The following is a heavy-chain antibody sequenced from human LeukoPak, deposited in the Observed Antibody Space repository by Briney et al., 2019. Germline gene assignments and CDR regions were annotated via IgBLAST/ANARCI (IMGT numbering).Heavy chain of an antibody. J-gene: IGHJ3*02. CDR3: ARDPSYAAFDI. CDR2: LSSSGSAF. Sequence: GGSLRLSCEDSGFTFRSYEMNWVRQAPGKGLEWIAYLSSSGSAFSYADSVKGRFTISRGNAKNSLDLQMNSLRAEDTAIYYCARDPSYAAFDIWGRGTMVTVSS. V-gene: IGHV3-48*03. CDR1: GFTFRSYE.